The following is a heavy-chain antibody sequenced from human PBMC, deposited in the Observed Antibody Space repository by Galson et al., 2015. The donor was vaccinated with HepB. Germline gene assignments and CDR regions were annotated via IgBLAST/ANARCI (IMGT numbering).Heavy chain of an antibody. CDR3: AKGFLGATVYFDY. V-gene: IGHV3-9*01. CDR2: ISWNSGTI. J-gene: IGHJ4*02. CDR1: GFTLDDHA. Sequence: SLRLSCPASGFTLDDHAMHWVRQAPGKGLEWVSGISWNSGTIVYADSVKGRFTISSDNAKNSLYLQMNSLRAEDTALYHCAKGFLGATVYFDYWGKGTLVTVSS. D-gene: IGHD1-26*01.